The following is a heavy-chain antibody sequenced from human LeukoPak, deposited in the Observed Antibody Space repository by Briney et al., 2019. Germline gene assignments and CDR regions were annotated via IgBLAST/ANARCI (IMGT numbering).Heavy chain of an antibody. J-gene: IGHJ4*02. CDR1: GGSISSSNW. V-gene: IGHV4-4*02. CDR2: IYHSGST. CDR3: ARPQYSLGYFDY. D-gene: IGHD2-15*01. Sequence: SETLSLTCAVSGGSISSSNWWSWIRQPPGKGLEWIGEIYHSGSTYYNPSLKSRVTISVDTSKNQFSLKLSSVTAADTAVYYCARPQYSLGYFDYWGQGTLVTVSS.